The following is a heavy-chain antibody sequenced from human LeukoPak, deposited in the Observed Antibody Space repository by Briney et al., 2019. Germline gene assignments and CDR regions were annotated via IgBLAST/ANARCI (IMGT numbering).Heavy chain of an antibody. J-gene: IGHJ4*02. CDR2: IRYDGLKK. D-gene: IGHD2-21*01. Sequence: GGSLRLSCATSGFTFSTYDMHWVRQAPGKGLEWVAHIRYDGLKKRYADSVRGRVTVSRDNSKNTLYLQMNSLRAEDTAVYYCAKDRETFSSYGYFDYWGQGTMVPVSS. V-gene: IGHV3-30*02. CDR3: AKDRETFSSYGYFDY. CDR1: GFTFSTYD.